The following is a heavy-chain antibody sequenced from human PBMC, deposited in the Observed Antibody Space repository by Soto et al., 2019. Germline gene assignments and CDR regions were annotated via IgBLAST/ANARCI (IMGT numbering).Heavy chain of an antibody. Sequence: GGSLRLSCAASGFTFSSYSMNWVRQAPGKGLEWVSSISSSSSYIYYADSVKGRFTISRDNAKNSLYLQMNSLRAEDTAVYYCARDGPIMEVVAPFGYWGQGTLVTVSS. V-gene: IGHV3-21*01. CDR3: ARDGPIMEVVAPFGY. J-gene: IGHJ4*02. D-gene: IGHD2-15*01. CDR1: GFTFSSYS. CDR2: ISSSSSYI.